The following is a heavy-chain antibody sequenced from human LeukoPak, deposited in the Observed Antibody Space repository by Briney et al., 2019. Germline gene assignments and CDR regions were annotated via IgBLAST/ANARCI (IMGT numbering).Heavy chain of an antibody. CDR3: ASPYCGGDCADY. D-gene: IGHD2-21*02. V-gene: IGHV4-34*01. CDR1: GGSFSGYY. CDR2: INHSGST. Sequence: SETLSLTCAVYGGSFSGYYWSWIRQPPGKGLEWIGEINHSGSTNYNPSLKSRVTISVDTSKNQFSLKLSSVTAADTAVYYCASPYCGGDCADYWGQGTLVVVSS. J-gene: IGHJ4*02.